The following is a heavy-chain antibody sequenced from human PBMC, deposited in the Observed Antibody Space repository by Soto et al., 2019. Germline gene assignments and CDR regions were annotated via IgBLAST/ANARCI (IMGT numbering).Heavy chain of an antibody. CDR2: ISYTGST. Sequence: SETLSLTCTVSGGSISSYYWSWIRQPPGKGLEWIGYISYTGSTNYNPSLRSRVTMSVDTFKNQFSLRLSSVTAADTALYYCARDRLASTGWPEAWGQGTLVTVSS. D-gene: IGHD3-3*02. J-gene: IGHJ5*02. V-gene: IGHV4-59*01. CDR1: GGSISSYY. CDR3: ARDRLASTGWPEA.